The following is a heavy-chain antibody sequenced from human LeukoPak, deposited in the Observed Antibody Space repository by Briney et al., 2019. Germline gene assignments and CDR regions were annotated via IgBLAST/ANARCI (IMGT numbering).Heavy chain of an antibody. CDR2: IGSDGTKR. J-gene: IGHJ4*02. V-gene: IGHV3-33*01. D-gene: IGHD3-10*01. CDR1: GFTFSNYG. CDR3: ARDLRNYYGSGSYYNGPFDY. Sequence: GGSLRLSCVASGFTFSNYGMHWVRQSPGKGLDWVALIGSDGTKRYSADSVKGRFTISRDNAKNSLYLQMNSLRAEDTAVYYCARDLRNYYGSGSYYNGPFDYWGQGTLVTVSS.